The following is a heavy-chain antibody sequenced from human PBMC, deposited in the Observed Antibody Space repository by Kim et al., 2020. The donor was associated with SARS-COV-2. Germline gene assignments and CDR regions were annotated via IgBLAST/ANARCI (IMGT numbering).Heavy chain of an antibody. CDR3: AKDWFGWLVRGVGYP. D-gene: IGHD3-10*01. V-gene: IGHV3-30*18. CDR1: GFTFSSYG. CDR2: ISYDGSNK. Sequence: GGSLRLSCAASGFTFSSYGMHWVRQAPGKGLEWVAVISYDGSNKYYADSVKGRFTISRDNSKNTLYLQINSLRAEDTAVYYCAKDWFGWLVRGVGYPWGQGTLVTVSS. J-gene: IGHJ5*02.